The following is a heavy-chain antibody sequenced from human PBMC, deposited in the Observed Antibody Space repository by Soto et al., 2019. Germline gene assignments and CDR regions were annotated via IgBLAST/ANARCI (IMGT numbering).Heavy chain of an antibody. Sequence: QVQLVQSGAEVKKPGASVRVSCKASGYTFTSYYIYWVRRAPRHGPEWMGMISPSSGGTDYAQKFPGRVTMTRDTSTSTVYMELSSLRSEDTAVYYCTRSIITTACTDAFDLWGQGTLVTVSS. CDR3: TRSIITTACTDAFDL. V-gene: IGHV1-46*03. J-gene: IGHJ3*01. CDR1: GYTFTSYY. CDR2: ISPSSGGT. D-gene: IGHD6-13*01.